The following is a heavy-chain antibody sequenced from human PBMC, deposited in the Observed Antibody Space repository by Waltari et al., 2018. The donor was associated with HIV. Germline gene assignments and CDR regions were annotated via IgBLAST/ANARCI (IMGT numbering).Heavy chain of an antibody. CDR2: ISTISRYI. J-gene: IGHJ6*02. CDR1: GFTFSSYS. V-gene: IGHV3-21*01. D-gene: IGHD2-8*01. CDR3: AREGFCSNGVCSHYYGMDV. Sequence: EVQLVESGGGLVKPGGSLRLSCAASGFTFSSYSMNWVRQAPGKGLDGVSSISTISRYIYYADSLKGRFTISRDNAKNSLYLQMNSLRAEDTAVYYCAREGFCSNGVCSHYYGMDVWGQGTTVTVSS.